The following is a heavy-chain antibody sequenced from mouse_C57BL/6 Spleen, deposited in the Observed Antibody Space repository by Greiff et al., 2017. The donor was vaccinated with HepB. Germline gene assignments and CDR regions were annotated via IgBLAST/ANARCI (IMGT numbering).Heavy chain of an antibody. D-gene: IGHD2-3*01. CDR1: GYAFSSSW. CDR3: AREGAIYDGLDY. Sequence: VQRVESGPELVKPGASVKISCKASGYAFSSSWMNWVKQRPGKGLEWIGRIYPGDGDTNYNGKFKGKATLTADKSSSTAYMQLSSLTSEDSAVYFCAREGAIYDGLDYWGQGTTLTVSS. J-gene: IGHJ2*01. CDR2: IYPGDGDT. V-gene: IGHV1-82*01.